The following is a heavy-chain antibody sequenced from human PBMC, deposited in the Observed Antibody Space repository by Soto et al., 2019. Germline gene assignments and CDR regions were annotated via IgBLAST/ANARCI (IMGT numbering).Heavy chain of an antibody. J-gene: IGHJ3*02. Sequence: QVQLVESGGGVVQPGRSLRLSCAASGFSFSNYAMHWVRQAPGKGLEWVAVISYDGSNKYYADSVKGLFTISGDNSKNTLYLQMNNLRTEDTAVYYCATVRGYRQDFYAFDIWGQGTMVTVSS. CDR1: GFSFSNYA. V-gene: IGHV3-30-3*01. CDR2: ISYDGSNK. D-gene: IGHD3-16*02. CDR3: ATVRGYRQDFYAFDI.